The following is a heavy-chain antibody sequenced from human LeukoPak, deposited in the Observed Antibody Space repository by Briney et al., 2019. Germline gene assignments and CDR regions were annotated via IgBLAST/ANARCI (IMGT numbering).Heavy chain of an antibody. J-gene: IGHJ5*02. CDR3: GRGNKSFDP. V-gene: IGHV1-2*02. CDR2: INPNTGGS. CDR1: GYTFTGYY. Sequence: ASVKVSCKASGYTFTGYYVHWVRQAPGQGLEWMGWINPNTGGSNYAQKFQGRVTMTKDTSTNAAYMELNKLTSDDTAVYYCGRGNKSFDPWGQGTLVTVSS.